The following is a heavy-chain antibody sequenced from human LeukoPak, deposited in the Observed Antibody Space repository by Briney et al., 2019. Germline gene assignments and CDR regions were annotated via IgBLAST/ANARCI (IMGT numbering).Heavy chain of an antibody. J-gene: IGHJ4*02. Sequence: GGSLRLSCAASGFTFNSYAMSWVRQAPGKGLEWVSSISGSGGSTHYADSVKGRFTISRDNSKNTLYLQMNSLRAEDTAVYYCAKDFSPPYCDFWSGYYSGIDYWGQGTLVTVSS. CDR1: GFTFNSYA. V-gene: IGHV3-23*01. D-gene: IGHD3-3*01. CDR3: AKDFSPPYCDFWSGYYSGIDY. CDR2: ISGSGGST.